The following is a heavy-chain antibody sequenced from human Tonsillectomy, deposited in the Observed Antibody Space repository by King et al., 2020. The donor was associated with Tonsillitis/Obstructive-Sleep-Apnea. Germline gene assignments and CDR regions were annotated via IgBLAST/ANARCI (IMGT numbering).Heavy chain of an antibody. D-gene: IGHD1-26*01. CDR2: INHNGGT. J-gene: IGHJ6*03. V-gene: IGHV4-34*01. Sequence: VQLPQWGAGLLKPSETLSLTCAVYGGSFSGYYWSWIRQPPGKGLEWIGEINHNGGTNYNPSLKSRVTISVDTSKNQFSLKLSSVTAADTAVYYCARGAGSEGRWQLLGGDYYYYYMDVWGKGTTVTVSS. CDR3: ARGAGSEGRWQLLGGDYYYYYMDV. CDR1: GGSFSGYY.